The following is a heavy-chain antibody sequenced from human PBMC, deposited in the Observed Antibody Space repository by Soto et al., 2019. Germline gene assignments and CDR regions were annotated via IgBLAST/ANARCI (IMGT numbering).Heavy chain of an antibody. D-gene: IGHD3-10*01. V-gene: IGHV4-30-2*01. J-gene: IGHJ6*02. CDR1: GGSISSGGYS. CDR2: IYHSGST. CDR3: ARGRPYGSGSYPYYYYYYGMDV. Sequence: SETLSLTCAVSGGSISSGGYSWSWIRQPPGKGLEWIGYIYHSGSTYYNPSLKSRVTISVDRSKNQFSLKLSSVTAADTAVYYCARGRPYGSGSYPYYYYYYGMDVWGQGTTVTVSS.